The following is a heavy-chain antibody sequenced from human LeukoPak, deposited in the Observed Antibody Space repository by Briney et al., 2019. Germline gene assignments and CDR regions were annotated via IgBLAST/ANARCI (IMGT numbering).Heavy chain of an antibody. J-gene: IGHJ4*02. V-gene: IGHV3-30*18. D-gene: IGHD3-10*01. Sequence: PGRSLRPSCAASGFTFSSYGMHWVRQAPGKGLEWVAVISYDGSNKYYADSVKGRFTISRDNSKNTLYLQMNSLRAEDTAVYYCAKDPRGSYYDSGSYYDYWGQGTLVTVSS. CDR2: ISYDGSNK. CDR3: AKDPRGSYYDSGSYYDY. CDR1: GFTFSSYG.